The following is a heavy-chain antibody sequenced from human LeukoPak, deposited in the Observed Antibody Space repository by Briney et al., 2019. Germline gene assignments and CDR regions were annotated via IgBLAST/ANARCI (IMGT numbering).Heavy chain of an antibody. CDR3: ARASIRYFDWLLSWFDP. CDR2: ISYDGSNK. Sequence: GGSLRLSCAASGFTFSSYAMHWVRQAPGKGLEWVAVISYDGSNKYYADSVKGRFTISRDNSENTLYLQMNSLRAEDTAVYYCARASIRYFDWLLSWFDPWGQGTLVTVSS. J-gene: IGHJ5*02. CDR1: GFTFSSYA. D-gene: IGHD3-9*01. V-gene: IGHV3-30-3*01.